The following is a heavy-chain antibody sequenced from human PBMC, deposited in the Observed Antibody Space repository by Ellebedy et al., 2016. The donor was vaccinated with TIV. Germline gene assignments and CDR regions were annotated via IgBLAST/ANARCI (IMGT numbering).Heavy chain of an antibody. D-gene: IGHD3-10*01. V-gene: IGHV4-34*01. J-gene: IGHJ4*02. CDR2: INPSGTT. CDR1: NGSFNGYF. Sequence: MPSETLSLTCAVYNGSFNGYFWTWLRQPPGKGLEWIGEINPSGTTNYNPSLKGRLTISVDTPEKQFSLRLTSVTAADTAVYYCARARGQYLYGSGSYFTNWGQGEVVTVSS. CDR3: ARARGQYLYGSGSYFTN.